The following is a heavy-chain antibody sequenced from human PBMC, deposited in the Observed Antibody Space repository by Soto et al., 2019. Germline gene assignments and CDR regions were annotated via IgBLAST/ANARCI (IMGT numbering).Heavy chain of an antibody. CDR3: ARIRVVPTPNDYYYYYMDV. CDR1: GGSISSGGYY. J-gene: IGHJ6*03. D-gene: IGHD2-15*01. V-gene: IGHV4-31*03. Sequence: QVQLQESGPGLVKPSQTLSLTCTVSGGSISSGGYYWSWIRQHPGKGLEWIGYIYYSGSTYYNPSLKSRVTISVDTSKNQFSLKLSSVTAADTAVYYCARIRVVPTPNDYYYYYMDVWGKGTTVTVSS. CDR2: IYYSGST.